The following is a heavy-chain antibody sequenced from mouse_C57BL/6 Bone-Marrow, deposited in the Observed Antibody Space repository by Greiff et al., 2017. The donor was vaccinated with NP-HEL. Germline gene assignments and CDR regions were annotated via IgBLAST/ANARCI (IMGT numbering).Heavy chain of an antibody. CDR3: ARWGYGSSYVH. D-gene: IGHD1-1*01. CDR1: GFNIKDDY. V-gene: IGHV14-4*01. J-gene: IGHJ2*01. Sequence: VQLQQSGAELVRPGASVKLSCTASGFNIKDDYMHWVKQRPEQGLEWIGWIDPENGDTEYASKFQGKATITADKSSSTAYMQLSSLTSEDSAVYYCARWGYGSSYVHWGQGTTLTVSS. CDR2: IDPENGDT.